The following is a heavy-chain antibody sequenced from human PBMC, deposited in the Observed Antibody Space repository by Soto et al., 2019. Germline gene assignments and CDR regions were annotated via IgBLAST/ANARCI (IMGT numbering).Heavy chain of an antibody. CDR3: ARDNILGILYGGMDV. CDR1: GGSISSGDYY. V-gene: IGHV4-30-4*01. CDR2: IYYSGST. D-gene: IGHD3-3*01. Sequence: SETLSLPCTVSGGSISSGDYYWSWIRQPPGKGLEWIGYIYYSGSTYYNPSLKSRVTISVDTSKNQFSPKLSSVTAADTAVYYCARDNILGILYGGMDVWGQGTTVTVSS. J-gene: IGHJ6*02.